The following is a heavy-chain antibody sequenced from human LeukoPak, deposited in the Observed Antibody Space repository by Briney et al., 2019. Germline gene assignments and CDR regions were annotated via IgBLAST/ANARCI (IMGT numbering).Heavy chain of an antibody. Sequence: GGSLRLSCAASGFTFRNYAVHWVRQAPGKGLEWAAVISYDGSNKYYADSVKGRFTISRDNSKNTLYLQMNSLRAEGTAVYYCARNDYGDFYFDYWGQGTLVTVSS. D-gene: IGHD4-17*01. CDR3: ARNDYGDFYFDY. CDR1: GFTFRNYA. CDR2: ISYDGSNK. J-gene: IGHJ4*02. V-gene: IGHV3-30-3*01.